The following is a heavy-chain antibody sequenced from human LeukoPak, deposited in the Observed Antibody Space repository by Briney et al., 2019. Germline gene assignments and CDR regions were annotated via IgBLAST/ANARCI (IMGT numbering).Heavy chain of an antibody. CDR2: IWYDGSNK. J-gene: IGHJ4*02. Sequence: PGGSLRLSCAASGFTFSSYGMHWVRQAPGKGLEWVSVIWYDGSNKYYADSVKGRFTISRDNSKNTLYLQMNRLRVEDTAVYYCARGSCSGNGCYGPLDYWGQGTLVAVSA. V-gene: IGHV3-33*01. D-gene: IGHD2-15*01. CDR1: GFTFSSYG. CDR3: ARGSCSGNGCYGPLDY.